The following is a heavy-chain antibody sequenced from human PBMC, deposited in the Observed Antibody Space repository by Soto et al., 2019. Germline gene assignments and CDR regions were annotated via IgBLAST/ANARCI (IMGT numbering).Heavy chain of an antibody. J-gene: IGHJ4*02. D-gene: IGHD1-1*01. V-gene: IGHV1-69*02. Sequence: QVQLVQSGAEVKKPGSSVKVSCKASGGTFSTYTFSWVRQAPGQGLEWMGRIIPILDITKYAQKFQGRVTITADKSTSTAYMELNSPRSEDTAMYYCARANGTSGTTASGAYWGQGTLVTVSS. CDR3: ARANGTSGTTASGAY. CDR2: IIPILDIT. CDR1: GGTFSTYT.